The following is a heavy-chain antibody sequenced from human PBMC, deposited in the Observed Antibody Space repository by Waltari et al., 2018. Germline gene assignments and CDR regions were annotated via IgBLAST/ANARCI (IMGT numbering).Heavy chain of an antibody. V-gene: IGHV3-7*01. CDR1: GCTFSCYL. CDR3: ARLYNTGWYGMDY. D-gene: IGHD6-19*01. J-gene: IGHJ4*02. Sequence: EVQLVVSGGGLVEPGGYLLFSCAASGCTFSCYLMSWVRQDPGKGREWVANIRQHGGAKFSVDAARVRSTTSRDNVKNCLALQMISLGAEDTAVYICARLYNTGWYGMDYWSQRTRVTGS. CDR2: IRQHGGAK.